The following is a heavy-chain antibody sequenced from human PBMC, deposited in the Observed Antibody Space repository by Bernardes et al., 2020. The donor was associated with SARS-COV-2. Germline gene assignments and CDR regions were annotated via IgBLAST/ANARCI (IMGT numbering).Heavy chain of an antibody. V-gene: IGHV4-34*01. Sequence: SETLSPTCAVYDGSLSGYYWSWIRQSPGKGLEWIGEINHSGTTNYNPSLKSRVTISVDTSKNQFSLKLSFVTAADTAVYYCARPQQQTGYYYGMDVWGQGTSVTGSS. CDR1: DGSLSGYY. J-gene: IGHJ6*02. D-gene: IGHD1-1*01. CDR2: INHSGTT. CDR3: ARPQQQTGYYYGMDV.